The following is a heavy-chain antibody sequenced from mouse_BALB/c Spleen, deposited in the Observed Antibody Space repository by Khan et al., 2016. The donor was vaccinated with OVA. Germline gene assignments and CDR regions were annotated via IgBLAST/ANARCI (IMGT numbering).Heavy chain of an antibody. CDR1: GFSLTNYG. D-gene: IGHD2-10*01. J-gene: IGHJ4*01. CDR2: IWSDGST. V-gene: IGHV2-6-1*01. CDR3: AREPYYHYNIMDY. Sequence: VELVESGPGLVAPSQSLSITCTISGFSLTNYGVHWVRQPPGKGLEWLVVIWSDGSTTYNSALKSRLTISKDNSESQVFLKMNSLQTDDTAMYFCAREPYYHYNIMDYWGQGTLVTVSA.